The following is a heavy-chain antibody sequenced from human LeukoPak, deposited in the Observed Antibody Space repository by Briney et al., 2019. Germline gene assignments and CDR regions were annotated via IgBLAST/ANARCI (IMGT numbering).Heavy chain of an antibody. J-gene: IGHJ4*02. Sequence: ASVKVSFKASGGTFSSYAISWVRQAPGQGLEWMGRIIPIFGTANYAQKFQGRVTITTDESTSTAYMELSSLRSEDTAVYYCARHLTITLGFDYWGQGTLVTVSS. CDR3: ARHLTITLGFDY. V-gene: IGHV1-69*05. CDR1: GGTFSSYA. CDR2: IIPIFGTA. D-gene: IGHD5-24*01.